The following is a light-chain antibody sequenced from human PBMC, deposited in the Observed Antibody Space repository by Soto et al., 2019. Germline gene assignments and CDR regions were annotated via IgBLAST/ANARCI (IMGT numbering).Light chain of an antibody. CDR2: DVN. CDR3: CSYAGSYTYV. CDR1: SSDVGGYNY. Sequence: LTQPRSVSGSPGQSVTISCTGTSSDVGGYNYVSWYQQHPGKAPKLIIYDVNRRPSGVPDRFSGSKSGNTASLTISGLQAEDEADYYCCSYAGSYTYVFGTGTKAPS. V-gene: IGLV2-11*01. J-gene: IGLJ1*01.